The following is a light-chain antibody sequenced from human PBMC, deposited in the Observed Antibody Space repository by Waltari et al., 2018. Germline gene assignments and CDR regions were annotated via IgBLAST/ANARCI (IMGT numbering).Light chain of an antibody. V-gene: IGLV1-51*01. CDR3: GTWDSSLDSYV. CDR1: TSNIGNYY. J-gene: IGLJ1*01. Sequence: QSVLTQPPSVSAAPGQKVTVSCSGTTSNIGNYYVSWYQHLPGTAPKLLIFEISQRPSGIPERFSGTKSGTSSTLVITGLQTGDEADYYCGTWDSSLDSYVFGSGSKVTVL. CDR2: EIS.